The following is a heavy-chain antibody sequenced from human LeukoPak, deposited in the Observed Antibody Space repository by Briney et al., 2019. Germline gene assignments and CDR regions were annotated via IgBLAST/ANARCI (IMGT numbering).Heavy chain of an antibody. CDR2: IRGSGGST. CDR3: AKAGGDLGSGYSST. CDR1: GFTFSTYA. V-gene: IGHV3-23*01. D-gene: IGHD3-3*01. Sequence: GGSLRLSCAASGFTFSTYAMTWVRQAPGKGLEWVSGIRGSGGSTYYADSVKGRFTISRDNSKNTLYLQMNSLRAEDTAVYYCAKAGGDLGSGYSSTWGQGTLVTVSS. J-gene: IGHJ4*02.